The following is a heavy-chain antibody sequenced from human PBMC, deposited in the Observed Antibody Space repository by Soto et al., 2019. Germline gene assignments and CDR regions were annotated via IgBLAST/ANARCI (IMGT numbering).Heavy chain of an antibody. CDR1: GFTFSRYA. J-gene: IGHJ6*02. CDR3: AKREAVAGNSHYYYGLDA. D-gene: IGHD6-19*01. CDR2: LTSSGYDT. V-gene: IGHV3-23*01. Sequence: GSLRLSCAASGFTFSRYAMSWVRQAPGKGLEWVSALTSSGYDTYYADSVKGRFTISRDNSKNTVYLQMNSLRVDDTAVYYCAKREAVAGNSHYYYGLDAWGQGTTVTVSS.